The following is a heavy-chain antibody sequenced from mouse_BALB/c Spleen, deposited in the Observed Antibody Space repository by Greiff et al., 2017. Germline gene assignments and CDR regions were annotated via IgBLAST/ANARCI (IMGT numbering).Heavy chain of an antibody. D-gene: IGHD1-1*01. Sequence: EVMLVESGPSLVKPSQTLSLTCSVTGDSITSGYWNWIRKFPGNKLEYMGYISYSGSTYYNPSLKSRISITRDTSKNQYYLQLNSVTTEDTATYYCAVGSLLLRAMDYWGQGTSVTVSS. J-gene: IGHJ4*01. CDR3: AVGSLLLRAMDY. CDR2: ISYSGST. CDR1: GDSITSGY. V-gene: IGHV3-8*02.